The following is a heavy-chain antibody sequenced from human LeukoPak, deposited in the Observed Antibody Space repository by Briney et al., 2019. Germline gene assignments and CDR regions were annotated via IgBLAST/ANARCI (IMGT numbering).Heavy chain of an antibody. D-gene: IGHD3-9*01. CDR1: GYTFTSYA. Sequence: ASVKVSCKASGYTFTSYAMNWVRQAPGQGLEWMGWINTNIGNPTYAQGFTGRFVFSLDTSVSTAYLQISSLKAEDTAVYYCARLNDIWGPPDGMDVWGQGTTVTVS. CDR2: INTNIGNP. J-gene: IGHJ6*02. V-gene: IGHV7-4-1*02. CDR3: ARLNDIWGPPDGMDV.